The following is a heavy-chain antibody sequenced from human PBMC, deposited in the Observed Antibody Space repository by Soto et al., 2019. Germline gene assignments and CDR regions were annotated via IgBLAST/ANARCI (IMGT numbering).Heavy chain of an antibody. CDR3: ARDKGRCSGCQGTYNWFDP. D-gene: IGHD6-19*01. J-gene: IGHJ5*02. V-gene: IGHV1-69*01. CDR2: IIPIFGTA. Sequence: QVQLVQSGAEVKKPGSSVKVSCKASGGTFSSYAISWVRQAPGQGLEWMGGIIPIFGTANYAQKFQGRVTITADESTRTAYMELSSLRSEDTAVYYCARDKGRCSGCQGTYNWFDPWGQGTLVTVSS. CDR1: GGTFSSYA.